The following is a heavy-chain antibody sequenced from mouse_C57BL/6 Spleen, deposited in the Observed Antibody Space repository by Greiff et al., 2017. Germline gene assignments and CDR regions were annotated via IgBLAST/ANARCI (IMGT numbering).Heavy chain of an antibody. J-gene: IGHJ1*03. Sequence: VQGVESGAELVKPGASVKISCKASGYTFTDYYINWVKQRPGQGLEWIGKIGPGSGSTYYNEKFKGKATLTADKSSSTAYMQLSSLTSEDSAVYFCAREGSYYYGSSYWYFDVWGTGTTVTVSS. D-gene: IGHD1-1*01. V-gene: IGHV1-77*01. CDR2: IGPGSGST. CDR3: AREGSYYYGSSYWYFDV. CDR1: GYTFTDYY.